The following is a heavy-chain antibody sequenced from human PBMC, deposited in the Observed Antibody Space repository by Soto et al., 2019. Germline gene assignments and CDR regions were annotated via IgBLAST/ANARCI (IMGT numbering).Heavy chain of an antibody. CDR3: ASDQGMVRGSGGMDV. CDR1: GGSFSTYY. D-gene: IGHD3-10*01. J-gene: IGHJ6*02. V-gene: IGHV4-34*01. CDR2: INHSGST. Sequence: SETLSLTCAVYGGSFSTYYWSWIRQPPGKGLEWIGEINHSGSTNYNPSLTSRVTISVNTSKNQFSLKVNSVTAADTAGYYCASDQGMVRGSGGMDVWGQGTTVTVSS.